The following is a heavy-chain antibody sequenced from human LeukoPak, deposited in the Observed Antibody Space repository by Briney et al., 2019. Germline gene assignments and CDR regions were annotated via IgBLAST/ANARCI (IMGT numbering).Heavy chain of an antibody. Sequence: ASVKVSCKASGYTFTSYGISWVRQAPGQGLEWMGWISAYNGNTNYAQKLQGRVTMTTDTSKSTAYMALRSLRSDDTAVYYCARAPGVLLWFGELSPTDYWGQGTLVTVSS. CDR1: GYTFTSYG. V-gene: IGHV1-18*01. D-gene: IGHD3-10*01. CDR2: ISAYNGNT. J-gene: IGHJ4*02. CDR3: ARAPGVLLWFGELSPTDY.